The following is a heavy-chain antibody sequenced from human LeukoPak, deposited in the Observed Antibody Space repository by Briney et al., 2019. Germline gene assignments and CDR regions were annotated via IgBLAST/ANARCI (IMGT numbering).Heavy chain of an antibody. CDR3: ARDLNWETY. J-gene: IGHJ4*02. Sequence: HPGGSLRLSCVASGFTFSSYWMTWVRQAPGKGLEWVSNIKTDGSLTYYVDSVKGRFTISRDKAKNSLYLQMNSLRAEDTAVYYCARDLNWETYWGQGTLVSVSS. CDR1: GFTFSSYW. CDR2: IKTDGSLT. V-gene: IGHV3-7*01. D-gene: IGHD7-27*01.